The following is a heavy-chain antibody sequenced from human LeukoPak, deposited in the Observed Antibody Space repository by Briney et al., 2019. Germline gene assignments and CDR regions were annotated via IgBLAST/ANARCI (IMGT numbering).Heavy chain of an antibody. D-gene: IGHD5-24*01. CDR2: IHYSGST. CDR1: GGSISSYY. Sequence: ASETLSLTCTVSGGSISSYYWSWIRQPPGKGLEWIGYIHYSGSTNYNPSLKSRVTISVDTSKNQFSLKLSSVTAADTAVYYCASHRNGYNFDYWGQGALVTVSS. V-gene: IGHV4-59*08. CDR3: ASHRNGYNFDY. J-gene: IGHJ4*02.